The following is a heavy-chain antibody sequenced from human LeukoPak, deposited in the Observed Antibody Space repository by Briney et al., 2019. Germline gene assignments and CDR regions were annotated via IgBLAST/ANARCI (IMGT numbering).Heavy chain of an antibody. V-gene: IGHV3-9*01. CDR1: GFTFDDYA. J-gene: IGHJ4*02. CDR3: AKAVCSSTSCYYNY. CDR2: ISWNSGSI. Sequence: PGGSLRLSCAASGFTFDDYAMHWVRQAPGKGLEWVSGISWNSGSIGYADSVKGRFTISRDNAKNSLYLQMNSLRAEDTALYYCAKAVCSSTSCYYNYWGQGALVTVSS. D-gene: IGHD2-2*01.